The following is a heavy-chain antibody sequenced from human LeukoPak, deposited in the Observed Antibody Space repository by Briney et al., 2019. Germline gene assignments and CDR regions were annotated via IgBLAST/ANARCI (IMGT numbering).Heavy chain of an antibody. V-gene: IGHV3-30*18. D-gene: IGHD3-9*01. J-gene: IGHJ4*02. CDR3: AKILHAEFDY. CDR1: GFTFSSYG. CDR2: ISYDGSNK. Sequence: GGSLRLSCAASGFTFSSYGMHWVRQAPGKGLEWVAVISYDGSNKYYADSVKGRFTISRDNSKNTLYLQMNGLRAEDTAVYYCAKILHAEFDYWGQGTLVTVSS.